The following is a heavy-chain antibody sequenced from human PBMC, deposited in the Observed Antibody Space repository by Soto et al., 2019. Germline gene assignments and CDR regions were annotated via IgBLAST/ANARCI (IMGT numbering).Heavy chain of an antibody. V-gene: IGHV4-31*03. J-gene: IGHJ6*02. CDR3: ARDADYGGSRGGMDV. D-gene: IGHD4-17*01. Sequence: QVRLEESGPGLVKPSETLSLICSVSGGSVNNANYFWNWIRHHPENGLEWIGYIYYSGSTRYNPSFKTRDTLSIDTSKNQFSLRLNSVTVADTDVYFCARDADYGGSRGGMDVWGRGTTVTVSS. CDR2: IYYSGST. CDR1: GGSVNNANYF.